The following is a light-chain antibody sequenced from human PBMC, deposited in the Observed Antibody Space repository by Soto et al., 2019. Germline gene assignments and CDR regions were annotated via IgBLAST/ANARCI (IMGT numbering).Light chain of an antibody. CDR2: RAS. V-gene: IGKV3-15*01. Sequence: IQMTQSPATLSVSPGERATLSCRASQTIYSNVAWYQQRPGQAPRLLIYRASTRATGIPASFSGSGSGTEFTLAISSLQSADFAVYFCQQYYKWPQTFGQGTKVDIK. CDR3: QQYYKWPQT. J-gene: IGKJ1*01. CDR1: QTIYSN.